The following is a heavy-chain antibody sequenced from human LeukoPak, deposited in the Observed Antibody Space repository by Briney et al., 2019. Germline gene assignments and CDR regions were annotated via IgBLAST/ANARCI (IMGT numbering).Heavy chain of an antibody. Sequence: ASVKVSCKASGYTFASSYGISWMRQAPGQGLEWMGSISPYTGNTKYAERLQGRVIMTTDTSTRTAYMELRRVRSDDTAVYYCARDQYDHVWGSYRPYFDLWGQGTLVTVSS. D-gene: IGHD3-16*02. CDR1: GYTFASSYG. CDR2: ISPYTGNT. CDR3: ARDQYDHVWGSYRPYFDL. V-gene: IGHV1-18*04. J-gene: IGHJ4*02.